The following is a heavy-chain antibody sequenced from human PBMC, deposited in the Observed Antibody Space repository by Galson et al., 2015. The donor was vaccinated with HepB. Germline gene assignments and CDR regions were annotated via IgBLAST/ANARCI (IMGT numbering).Heavy chain of an antibody. CDR3: AKVGGYYAFEF. J-gene: IGHJ4*02. CDR1: SGLPFDDYT. Sequence: SLRLSCAASSGLPFDDYTMHWVRQRPGTGLEWVSLISYDGTSANYIAAVEGRFTISRDNGKDSLYLQMNSLTSDDTAVYYCAKVGGYYAFEFWGQGILVTESS. D-gene: IGHD1-26*01. CDR2: ISYDGTSA. V-gene: IGHV3-43*01.